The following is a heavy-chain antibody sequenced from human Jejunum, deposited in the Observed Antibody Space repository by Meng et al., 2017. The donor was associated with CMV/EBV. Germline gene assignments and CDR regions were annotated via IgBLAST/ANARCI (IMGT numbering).Heavy chain of an antibody. CDR3: SRGGGGDGTYLLDY. CDR2: INPSSGAI. Sequence: QVQLLQSGAEVKQPGASVKVSCKASGYAFTGYYIHWLRQAPGQGLEWMGWINPSSGAIFYAQKFQDRVTMSRETSITTVYMDLSSLRSDDTAVYFCSRGGGGDGTYLLDYWGQGTLVTVSS. D-gene: IGHD2-21*01. CDR1: GYAFTGYY. V-gene: IGHV1-2*02. J-gene: IGHJ4*02.